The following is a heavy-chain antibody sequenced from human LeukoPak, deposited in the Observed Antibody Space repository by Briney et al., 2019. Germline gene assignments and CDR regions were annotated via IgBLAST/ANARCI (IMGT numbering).Heavy chain of an antibody. Sequence: NPGGSLRLSCAASGLTFSSYSMNWVRQAPGKGLEWVSSISSSSSYIYYADSVKGRFTISRDNAKNSLYLQMNSLRAEDTAVYYCARDGIVGATSHYDYYYYMDVWGKGTTVTVSS. D-gene: IGHD1-26*01. CDR3: ARDGIVGATSHYDYYYYMDV. CDR1: GLTFSSYS. CDR2: ISSSSSYI. V-gene: IGHV3-21*01. J-gene: IGHJ6*03.